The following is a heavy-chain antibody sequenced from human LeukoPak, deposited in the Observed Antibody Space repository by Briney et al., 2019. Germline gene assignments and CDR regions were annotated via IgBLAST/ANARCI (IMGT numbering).Heavy chain of an antibody. V-gene: IGHV1-69*13. CDR1: RGTFSSYA. J-gene: IGHJ4*02. CDR2: IIPIFGTA. Sequence: SVKVSCKASRGTFSSYAISWVRQAPGQGLEWMGGIIPIFGTANYAQKFQGRVTIIADESTSTAYMELSSLRSEDTAVYYCARGLVVVDPGPYYFDYWGQGTLVTVSS. CDR3: ARGLVVVDPGPYYFDY. D-gene: IGHD3-22*01.